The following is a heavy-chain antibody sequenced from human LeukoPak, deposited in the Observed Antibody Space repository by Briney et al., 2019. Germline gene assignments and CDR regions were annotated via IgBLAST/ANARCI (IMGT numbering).Heavy chain of an antibody. CDR1: GFSFSIYW. CDR3: ARDWGDESDGQFDAFDI. CDR2: VKQDGSRK. Sequence: PGGSLRLSCAASGFSFSIYWMDWVRQAPGKGLEWVANVKQDGSRKYYVDSVKGRFTISRDNARNSLYLGMNSLRVEDTAVYYCARDWGDESDGQFDAFDIWGQGTRVTVSS. J-gene: IGHJ3*02. D-gene: IGHD3-16*01. V-gene: IGHV3-7*04.